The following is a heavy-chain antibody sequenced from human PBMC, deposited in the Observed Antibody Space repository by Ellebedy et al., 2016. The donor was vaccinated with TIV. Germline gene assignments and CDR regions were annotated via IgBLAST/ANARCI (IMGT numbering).Heavy chain of an antibody. Sequence: SETLSLTXGVSGASFNGYYWSWIRQPPGKGLEWIGEVLHSGNTNYSPSLKSRVTISVDKSRKQLSLKVTSVTAADTAVYYCARGRTEYGSGREDNDAFDIWGQGTVVTVSS. J-gene: IGHJ3*02. CDR1: GASFNGYY. CDR2: VLHSGNT. D-gene: IGHD2-15*01. V-gene: IGHV4-34*01. CDR3: ARGRTEYGSGREDNDAFDI.